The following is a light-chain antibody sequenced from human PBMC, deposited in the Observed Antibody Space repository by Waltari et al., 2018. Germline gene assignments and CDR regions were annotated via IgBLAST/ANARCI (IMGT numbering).Light chain of an antibody. V-gene: IGLV2-14*03. J-gene: IGLJ2*01. CDR3: SSYSRTSTLVV. Sequence: QSALTQPASVSGSPGQSITFSCTGDSSDVGGYNYVSWYQQQPGKAPRLMIYDVSILPSGVSNRFSGSKSGNTASLTISGLQAEDEADYSCSSYSRTSTLVVFGGGTKLAVL. CDR2: DVS. CDR1: SSDVGGYNY.